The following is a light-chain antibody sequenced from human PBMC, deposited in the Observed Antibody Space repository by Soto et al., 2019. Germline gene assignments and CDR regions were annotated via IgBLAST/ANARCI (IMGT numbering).Light chain of an antibody. CDR3: QQYNNWLRT. CDR2: GAS. Sequence: EIVMAHSAATLSVSPGERATLSCRASQSFSSNLAWYQQKPGQAPRLLIYGASTRATGVPARFSGSGSGTEFTLTISSLQSEDFAVYYCQQYNNWLRTFGQGTRLEIK. CDR1: QSFSSN. J-gene: IGKJ5*01. V-gene: IGKV3-15*01.